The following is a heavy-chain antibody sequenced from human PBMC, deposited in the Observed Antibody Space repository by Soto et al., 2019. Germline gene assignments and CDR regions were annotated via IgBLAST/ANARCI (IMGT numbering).Heavy chain of an antibody. CDR3: ARGAFHYDVWSGYYFPFDY. J-gene: IGHJ4*02. CDR2: SYHSGST. CDR1: GGSISSGGYS. D-gene: IGHD3-3*01. Sequence: QLQLQASGSGLVKPSQTLSLTCAVSGGSISSGGYSWSWIRQPPGKGLEWIGYSYHSGSTYYNPSLKRRVTISVDRSKNQFSLKLSCVTAADTAVYYCARGAFHYDVWSGYYFPFDYWGQGTLVTVSS. V-gene: IGHV4-30-2*01.